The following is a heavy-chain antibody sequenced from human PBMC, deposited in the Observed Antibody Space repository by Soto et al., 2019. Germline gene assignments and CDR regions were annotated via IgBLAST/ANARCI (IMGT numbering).Heavy chain of an antibody. CDR1: GASISTYH. CDR2: LYNTVST. V-gene: IGHV4-4*07. J-gene: IGHJ5*02. D-gene: IGHD3-3*01. Sequence: GPGPKRPSETLSLTCTVSGASISTYHWSWIRQSAGKGLEWIGRLYNTVSTKYNPSLKSRVTMSVDTSKNQFSLRLKSVTAADTAVYYCAKHSDFWSGPANPWGQGTRVTVS. CDR3: AKHSDFWSGPANP.